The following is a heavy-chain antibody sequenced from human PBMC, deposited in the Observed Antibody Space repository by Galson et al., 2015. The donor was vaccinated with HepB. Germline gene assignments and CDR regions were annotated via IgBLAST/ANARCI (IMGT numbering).Heavy chain of an antibody. CDR3: ARWDGGY. CDR1: GFTFSNYW. D-gene: IGHD1-26*01. J-gene: IGHJ4*02. V-gene: IGHV3-74*01. CDR2: INTDGSIT. Sequence: SLRLSCAASGFTFSNYWIHWVRQAPGKGLVWVSRINTDGSITNYADSVKGRFTTSRDNAKNTLYLQMNSLRAEDTAVYYCARWDGGYWGQGTLVTVSS.